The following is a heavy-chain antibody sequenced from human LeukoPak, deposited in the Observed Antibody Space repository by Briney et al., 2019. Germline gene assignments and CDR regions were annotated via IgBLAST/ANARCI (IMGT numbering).Heavy chain of an antibody. V-gene: IGHV4-38-2*02. CDR3: ARDLSDDGFDV. J-gene: IGHJ3*01. Sequence: SETLSLTCAVSGYSISSGYYWGWIRQPPGKGLEWIGSIYHSGSTYYNPSLKSRVTMSIDTSKNQFSLRLSSVTAADTAVYYCARDLSDDGFDVWGQGTMVTVSS. CDR1: GYSISSGYY. CDR2: IYHSGST.